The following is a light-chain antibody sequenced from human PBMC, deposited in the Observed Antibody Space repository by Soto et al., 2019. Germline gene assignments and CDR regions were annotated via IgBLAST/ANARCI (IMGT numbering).Light chain of an antibody. J-gene: IGLJ1*01. V-gene: IGLV2-14*01. CDR2: DVS. CDR1: SSDVGGYNY. Sequence: QSALTQPASVSGSPGQSITISCTGTSSDVGGYNYVSWYQQHPGKAPKFMIYDVSNRPSGASNRFSGSKSGNTASLTISGLQAEDEADHYCSSYTTSNTRQIVFGTGTKVTVL. CDR3: SSYTTSNTRQIV.